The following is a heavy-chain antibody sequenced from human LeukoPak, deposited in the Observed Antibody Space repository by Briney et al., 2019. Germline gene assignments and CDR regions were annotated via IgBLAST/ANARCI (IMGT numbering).Heavy chain of an antibody. CDR1: GFTFSSYA. CDR3: AKQQWLVNYYYYMDV. D-gene: IGHD6-19*01. J-gene: IGHJ6*03. Sequence: TGGSLRLSCAASGFTFSSYAMSWVRQAPGKGLEWVSAISGSGGSTYYADSVKGRFTISRDNSKNTLYLQMNSLRAEDTAVYYCAKQQWLVNYYYYMDVWGTGTTVTVSS. V-gene: IGHV3-23*01. CDR2: ISGSGGST.